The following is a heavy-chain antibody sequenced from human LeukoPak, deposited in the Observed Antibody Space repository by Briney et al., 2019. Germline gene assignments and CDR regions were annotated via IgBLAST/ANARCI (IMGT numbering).Heavy chain of an antibody. CDR3: ARGYCSGGSCQYYFDY. CDR1: GFTFSSYD. CDR2: IGTAGDT. Sequence: GGSLRLSCAASGFTFSSYDMHWVRQATGKGLEWVSAIGTAGDTYYPGSVKGRFTISRENAKNSLYLQMNSLRAGDTAVYYCARGYCSGGSCQYYFDYWGQGTLVIVSS. V-gene: IGHV3-13*01. J-gene: IGHJ4*02. D-gene: IGHD2-15*01.